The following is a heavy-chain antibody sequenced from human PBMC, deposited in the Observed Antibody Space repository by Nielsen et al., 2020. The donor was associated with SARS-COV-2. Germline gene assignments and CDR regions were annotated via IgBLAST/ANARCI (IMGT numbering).Heavy chain of an antibody. J-gene: IGHJ4*02. CDR3: ARGYNWNYDADY. V-gene: IGHV1-18*01. CDR2: ISAYNGNT. Sequence: ASVKVSCKASGYTFTSYGISWVRQAPGQGLEWMGWISAYNGNTNYAQKLQGRVTITADESTSTAYMELSSLRSEDTAVYYCARGYNWNYDADYWGQGTLVTVSS. CDR1: GYTFTSYG. D-gene: IGHD1-7*01.